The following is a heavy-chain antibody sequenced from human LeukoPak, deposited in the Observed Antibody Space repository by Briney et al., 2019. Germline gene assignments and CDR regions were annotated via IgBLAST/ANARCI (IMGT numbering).Heavy chain of an antibody. CDR1: GYTLTELS. CDR2: FDPEDGET. J-gene: IGHJ5*02. Sequence: ASVKVSCKGSGYTLTELSMHWVRQAPGKGLEWMGGFDPEDGETIYAQKFQGRVTMTEDTSTDTAYMELSSLRSEDTAVYYCATLYSGSYYANWFDPWGQGTLVTVSS. CDR3: ATLYSGSYYANWFDP. D-gene: IGHD1-26*01. V-gene: IGHV1-24*01.